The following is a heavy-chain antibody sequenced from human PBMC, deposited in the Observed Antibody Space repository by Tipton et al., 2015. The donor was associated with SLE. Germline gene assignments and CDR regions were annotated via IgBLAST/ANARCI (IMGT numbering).Heavy chain of an antibody. Sequence: TLSLTCAVSGGSISSSNWWSWVRQPPGKGLEWIGDIYQSGSTNYNPSLKSRVTLSVDTSKNQVSLRLSSVTAADTAVYYCARWFVDYCSVDSCPNWFDPWGQGTLVTVFS. V-gene: IGHV4-4*02. J-gene: IGHJ5*02. CDR2: IYQSGST. D-gene: IGHD2-15*01. CDR1: GGSISSSNW. CDR3: ARWFVDYCSVDSCPNWFDP.